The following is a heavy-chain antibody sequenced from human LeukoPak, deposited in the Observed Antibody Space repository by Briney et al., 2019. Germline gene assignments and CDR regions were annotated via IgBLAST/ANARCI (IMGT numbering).Heavy chain of an antibody. V-gene: IGHV3-48*02. J-gene: IGHJ4*02. D-gene: IGHD1-1*01. CDR3: ARSGNYDC. Sequence: GGSLRLSCAASGFTVSTYAMSWVRQAPGKGLEWVSYISSTSSTIYYADSVKGRFTISRDNAKNSLYLQMNSLRDEDTAVYYCARSGNYDCWGQGTLVTVSS. CDR2: ISSTSSTI. CDR1: GFTVSTYA.